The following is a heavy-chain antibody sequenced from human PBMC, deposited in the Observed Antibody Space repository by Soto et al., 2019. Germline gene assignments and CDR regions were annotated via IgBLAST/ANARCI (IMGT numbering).Heavy chain of an antibody. V-gene: IGHV4-34*01. CDR3: ARAKENRYYFDY. CDR2: INRSGST. Sequence: SATQSVTCAGYGGSFSGYYWSWIRQPPGKGLEWIGEINRSGSTNYNPSLKSRVTISVDTSKNQFSLKLSSVTAADTAVYYCARAKENRYYFDYWGQGTLVTVSS. J-gene: IGHJ4*02. CDR1: GGSFSGYY.